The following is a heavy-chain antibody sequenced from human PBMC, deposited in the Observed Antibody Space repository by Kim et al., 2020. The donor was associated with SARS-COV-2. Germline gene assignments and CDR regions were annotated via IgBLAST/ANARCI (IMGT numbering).Heavy chain of an antibody. V-gene: IGHV4-39*01. J-gene: IGHJ4*02. CDR2: IYYSGST. CDR1: GGSISSSSYY. D-gene: IGHD3-22*01. CDR3: ARRATYYYDSSGYYLNIGFDY. Sequence: SETLSLTCTVSGGSISSSSYYWGWIRQPPGKGLEWIGSIYYSGSTYYNPSLKSRVTISVDTSKNQFSLKLSSVTAADTAVYYCARRATYYYDSSGYYLNIGFDYWGQGTLVTVSS.